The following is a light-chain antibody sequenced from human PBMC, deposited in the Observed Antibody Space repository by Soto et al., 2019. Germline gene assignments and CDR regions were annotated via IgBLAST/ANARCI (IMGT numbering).Light chain of an antibody. CDR1: QSLLHSNGYNY. V-gene: IGKV2-28*01. Sequence: DIVMTQSPLSLPVTPGEPASISCRSSQSLLHSNGYNYLDRYLQKPAQSPQLLIYLSSNRASGVPYSVSVSGSGTDFTLKISRVEDEEVWVYYCMQALQTLTFGGVTKVEIK. CDR3: MQALQTLT. J-gene: IGKJ4*01. CDR2: LSS.